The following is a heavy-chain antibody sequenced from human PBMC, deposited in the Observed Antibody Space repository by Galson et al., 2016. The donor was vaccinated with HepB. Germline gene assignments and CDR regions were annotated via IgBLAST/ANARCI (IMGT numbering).Heavy chain of an antibody. V-gene: IGHV3-23*01. J-gene: IGHJ6*02. D-gene: IGHD3-10*01. CDR2: ISGSGGST. Sequence: SLRLSCAASGFTFSSYAMSWVRQAPGKGLEWVSAISGSGGSTYYADSVKGRFTISRDNSKNTLYLQMNSLRAEDTAVYYCAKRLPIYYGSDDPTVDYYYYGMDVWGQGTTVTVSS. CDR3: AKRLPIYYGSDDPTVDYYYYGMDV. CDR1: GFTFSSYA.